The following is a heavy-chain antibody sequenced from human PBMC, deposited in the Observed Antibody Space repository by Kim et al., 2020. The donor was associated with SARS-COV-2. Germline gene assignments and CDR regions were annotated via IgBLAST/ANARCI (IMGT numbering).Heavy chain of an antibody. CDR3: ARNFGAARYFDY. Sequence: ASVKVSCKASGYTFTGYYMHWVRQAPGQGLEWMGRINPNSGGTNYAQKFQGRVTMTRDTSISPAYMALSRLRSDDTAVYYCARNFGAARYFDYWGQGTLVTVSS. CDR2: INPNSGGT. D-gene: IGHD6-6*01. J-gene: IGHJ4*02. V-gene: IGHV1-2*06. CDR1: GYTFTGYY.